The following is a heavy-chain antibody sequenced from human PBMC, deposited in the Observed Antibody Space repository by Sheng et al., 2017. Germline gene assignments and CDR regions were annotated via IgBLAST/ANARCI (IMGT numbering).Heavy chain of an antibody. Sequence: EVQLVESGGGLVQPGGSLRLSCAASGFTLSGYWMHWVRQAPGKGLVWVSRISTDGRSTNYADSVKGRFDHLQRQRQEHAILLQMNSLRDDDTAVYYCAGTTTTCCDHWGQGTPGHRLL. J-gene: IGHJ5*02. CDR1: GFTLSGYW. V-gene: IGHV3-74*01. D-gene: IGHD2-2*01. CDR2: ISTDGRST. CDR3: AGTTTTCCDH.